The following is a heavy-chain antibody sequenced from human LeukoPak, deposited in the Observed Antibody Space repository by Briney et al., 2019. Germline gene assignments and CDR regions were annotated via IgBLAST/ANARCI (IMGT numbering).Heavy chain of an antibody. CDR1: GFTFSSYS. Sequence: GGSLRLSCAASGFTFSSYSMNWVRQAPGKGLEWVSYISSSSSTIYYADSVKGRFTISRDNAKNSLYLQMNSLRAEDTAVYYCARGGSSWYRVDYWGQEPWSPSPQ. J-gene: IGHJ4*01. V-gene: IGHV3-48*01. CDR2: ISSSSSTI. D-gene: IGHD6-13*01. CDR3: ARGGSSWYRVDY.